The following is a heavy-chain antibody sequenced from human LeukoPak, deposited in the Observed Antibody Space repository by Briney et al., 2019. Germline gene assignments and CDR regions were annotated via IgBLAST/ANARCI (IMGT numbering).Heavy chain of an antibody. CDR1: GFTFSSYA. V-gene: IGHV3-23*01. CDR3: AKDTGSRYYFDY. CDR2: ISGSGGST. J-gene: IGHJ4*02. Sequence: GGSLRLSCAASGFTFSSYAMSWVRQAPGKGLEWVSAISGSGGSTYYADSVKGRFTISGDNSKNTLYLQMNSLRAEDTAVYYCAKDTGSRYYFDYWGQGTLVTVSS.